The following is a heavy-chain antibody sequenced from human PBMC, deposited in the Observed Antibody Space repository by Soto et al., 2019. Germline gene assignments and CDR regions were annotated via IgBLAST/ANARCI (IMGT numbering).Heavy chain of an antibody. V-gene: IGHV1-69*06. D-gene: IGHD3-22*01. CDR3: ARGYYDSSGSFDY. Sequence: VASVKVSCKASGGTFSSYAISWVRQAPGQGLEWMGGIIPIFGTANYAQKFQGRVTITADKSTSTAYMELSSLRSEDTAVYYCARGYYDSSGSFDYWGQGTLVTVSS. J-gene: IGHJ4*02. CDR1: GGTFSSYA. CDR2: IIPIFGTA.